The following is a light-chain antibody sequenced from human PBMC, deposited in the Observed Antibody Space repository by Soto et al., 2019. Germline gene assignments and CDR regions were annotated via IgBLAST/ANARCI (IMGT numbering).Light chain of an antibody. V-gene: IGKV1-12*01. J-gene: IGKJ4*01. Sequence: DIQMTQSPSSVSASVGDRVTITCRASQGISSWLAWFQQKPGEPPRLLIYAASSLHTGVPSRYSGSGSGTDFTLTISSLQPEEFATHYCQQGNSFPHTFGGGTKVE. CDR3: QQGNSFPHT. CDR1: QGISSW. CDR2: AAS.